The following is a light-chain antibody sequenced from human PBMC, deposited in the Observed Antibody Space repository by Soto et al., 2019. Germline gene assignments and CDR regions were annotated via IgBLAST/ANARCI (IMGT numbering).Light chain of an antibody. Sequence: QSALTQPASVSGSPGQSITISCTGTSSDVGGYNYVSWYQQHPGKAPKLMIYDVSNRPSGVSNRFSGSKSGNTASLASSGLQAEDEADYYCSSYTSSSPLAFFGTVTKVTVL. J-gene: IGLJ1*01. CDR1: SSDVGGYNY. CDR3: SSYTSSSPLAF. V-gene: IGLV2-14*01. CDR2: DVS.